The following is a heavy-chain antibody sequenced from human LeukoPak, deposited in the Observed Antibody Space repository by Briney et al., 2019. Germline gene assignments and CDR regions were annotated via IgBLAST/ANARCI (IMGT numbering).Heavy chain of an antibody. J-gene: IGHJ4*02. CDR3: AKRGVVIRVILVGFHKEAYYFES. D-gene: IGHD3/OR15-3a*01. CDR2: ISDSGGNT. CDR1: GITLSNYG. Sequence: PGGSLRLSCAVSGITLSNYGMSWVRQAPGEGLEWVAGISDSGGNTKYADSVKGRFTISRDNPKNTLYLQMNSLRAEDTAVYFCAKRGVVIRVILVGFHKEAYYFESWGQGALVTVSS. V-gene: IGHV3-23*01.